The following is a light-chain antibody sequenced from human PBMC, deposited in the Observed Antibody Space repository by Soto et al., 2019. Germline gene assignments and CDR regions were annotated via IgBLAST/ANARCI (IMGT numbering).Light chain of an antibody. CDR3: QSYDSSLSVHVV. CDR2: GNS. Sequence: QPVLTQPPSVSGAPGQRVTISCTGSSSNIGAGYDVHWYQQLPGTAPKLLIYGNSSRPSGVPDRFSGSKSGTSASLAITGLQAEDEADYYCQSYDSSLSVHVVFGGGTKLTVL. J-gene: IGLJ2*01. V-gene: IGLV1-40*01. CDR1: SSNIGAGYD.